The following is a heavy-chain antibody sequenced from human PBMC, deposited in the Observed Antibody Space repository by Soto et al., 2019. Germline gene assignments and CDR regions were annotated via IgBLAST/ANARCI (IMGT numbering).Heavy chain of an antibody. D-gene: IGHD1-26*01. Sequence: SETLSLTCAVYGGSFSGYYWSWIRQPPGKGLEWIGEINHSGSTNYNPSLKSRVTISVDTSKNQFSLKLSSVTAADTAVYYCARSMDDFRELFDYSGQRNLVIVSS. CDR1: GGSFSGYY. J-gene: IGHJ4*02. V-gene: IGHV4-34*01. CDR3: ARSMDDFRELFDY. CDR2: INHSGST.